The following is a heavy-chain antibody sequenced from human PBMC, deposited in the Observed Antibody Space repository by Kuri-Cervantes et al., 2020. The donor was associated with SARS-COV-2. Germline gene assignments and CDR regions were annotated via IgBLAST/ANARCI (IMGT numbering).Heavy chain of an antibody. CDR1: GYTLTELS. CDR3: ARGVFITNPPSYYYYMDV. V-gene: IGHV1-24*01. D-gene: IGHD3-3*01. Sequence: ASVKVSCKVPGYTLTELSMHWVRQAPGKGLEWMGGFDPEDGETIYAQKFQGRVAMTEDTSTDTAYMELSSLRSDDTAVYYCARGVFITNPPSYYYYMDVWGKGTTVTVSS. J-gene: IGHJ6*03. CDR2: FDPEDGET.